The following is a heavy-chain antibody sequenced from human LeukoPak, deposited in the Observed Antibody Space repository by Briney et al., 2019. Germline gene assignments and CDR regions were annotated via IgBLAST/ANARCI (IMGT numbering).Heavy chain of an antibody. V-gene: IGHV3-48*01. Sequence: GGSLRLSCTASGFPFIEYSMNWVRQAPGKGLEWISYIGIDSGNTKYADSVRGRFAISADKAKNSLYLQMNSLRVEDTAVYYCARDHNYAFDNWGQGTLVSVAS. CDR3: ARDHNYAFDN. CDR2: IGIDSGNT. D-gene: IGHD1-1*01. J-gene: IGHJ4*02. CDR1: GFPFIEYS.